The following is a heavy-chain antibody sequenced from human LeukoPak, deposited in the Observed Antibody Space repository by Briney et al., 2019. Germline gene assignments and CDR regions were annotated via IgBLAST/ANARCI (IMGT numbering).Heavy chain of an antibody. D-gene: IGHD2/OR15-2a*01. CDR3: ATAENTGYYSF. CDR2: ITSNGGST. J-gene: IGHJ4*02. CDR1: GFIFSTYA. Sequence: GGSLRLSCAASGFIFSTYAMHWVRQAPGKGLEYVSAITSNGGSTYYANSVKGRFTISRDYSKNTLYLQMGSLRAEDMAVYYCATAENTGYYSFWGQGTLVTVSS. V-gene: IGHV3-64*01.